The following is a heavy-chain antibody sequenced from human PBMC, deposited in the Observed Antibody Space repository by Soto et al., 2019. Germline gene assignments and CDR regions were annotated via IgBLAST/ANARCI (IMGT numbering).Heavy chain of an antibody. V-gene: IGHV3-23*01. J-gene: IGHJ4*02. D-gene: IGHD3-3*01. CDR1: GFSFGSYA. CDR3: ARWSYLDY. Sequence: GGSLRLSCAASGFSFGSYALSWVRQASGKGLEWVSTISGSDGKTFYADSVKGRFSISRDTSQSTLYLQMNSLRADDTAMYYCARWSYLDYWGQGTRVTVSS. CDR2: ISGSDGKT.